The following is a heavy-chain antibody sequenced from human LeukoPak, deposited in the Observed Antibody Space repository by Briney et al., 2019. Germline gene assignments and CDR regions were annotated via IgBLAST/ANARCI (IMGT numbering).Heavy chain of an antibody. D-gene: IGHD1-1*01. V-gene: IGHV1-18*01. CDR2: ISAYNGNT. CDR3: ARAAHHDSVAGDFDY. CDR1: GYTFTSYG. J-gene: IGHJ4*02. Sequence: ASVKVSCKASGYTFTSYGISWVRQAPGQGLEWMGWISAYNGNTNYAQKLQGRVTMTTDTSTSTAYMELRSLRSDDTAVYYCARAAHHDSVAGDFDYWGQGTLVTVSS.